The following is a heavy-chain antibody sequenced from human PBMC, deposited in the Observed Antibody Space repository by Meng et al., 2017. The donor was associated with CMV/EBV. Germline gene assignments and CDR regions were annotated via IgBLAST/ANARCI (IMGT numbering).Heavy chain of an antibody. J-gene: IGHJ4*02. CDR3: ARVGGHYDFWSGYAQLGYFDY. CDR2: IYYSGST. CDR1: GGSISSYY. D-gene: IGHD3-3*01. V-gene: IGHV4-59*01. Sequence: GSLRLSCTVSGGSISSYYWSWIRQPPGKGLEWIGYIYYSGSTNYNPSLKSRVTISVDTSKNQFSLKLSSVTAADTAVYYCARVGGHYDFWSGYAQLGYFDYWGQGILVTVSS.